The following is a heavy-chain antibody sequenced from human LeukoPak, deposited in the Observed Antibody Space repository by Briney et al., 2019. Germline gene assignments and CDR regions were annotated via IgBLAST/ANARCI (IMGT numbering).Heavy chain of an antibody. D-gene: IGHD6-6*01. CDR3: ARDMDIATRRFDP. Sequence: SETLSLTCTVSGGSISSSSYYWGWIRQPPGKGLEWIGSIYYSGSTYYNPSLKSRVTISVDTSKNQFSLKLSSVTAADTAVYYCARDMDIATRRFDPWGQGTLVTVSS. CDR2: IYYSGST. V-gene: IGHV4-39*07. J-gene: IGHJ5*02. CDR1: GGSISSSSYY.